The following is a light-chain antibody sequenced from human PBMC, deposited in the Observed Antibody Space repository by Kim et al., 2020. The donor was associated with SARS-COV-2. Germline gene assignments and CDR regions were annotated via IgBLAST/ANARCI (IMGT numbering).Light chain of an antibody. CDR1: SLRNYY. CDR3: NSRDNSGNHVV. Sequence: SSELTQDPAVSVALGQTVRITCQGDSLRNYYASWYQQKPGQAPVLVIYGKNNRPSGIPDRFSGSSSGNTASLTITGAQADDEADYYCNSRDNSGNHVVFGGGTQLTVL. V-gene: IGLV3-19*01. CDR2: GKN. J-gene: IGLJ2*01.